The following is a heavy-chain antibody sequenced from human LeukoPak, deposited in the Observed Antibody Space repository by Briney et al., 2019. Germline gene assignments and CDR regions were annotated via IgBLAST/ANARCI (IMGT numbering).Heavy chain of an antibody. CDR3: AKEGDFDWLSY. J-gene: IGHJ4*02. CDR2: IYYSGST. D-gene: IGHD3-9*01. Sequence: SETLSLTCTVSGGSISSSSYYWGWIRQPPGKGLEWIGSIYYSGSTYYNPSLKSRVTISVDTSKNQFSLKLSSVTAPDTAVYYCAKEGDFDWLSYWGQGTLVTVSS. CDR1: GGSISSSSYY. V-gene: IGHV4-39*02.